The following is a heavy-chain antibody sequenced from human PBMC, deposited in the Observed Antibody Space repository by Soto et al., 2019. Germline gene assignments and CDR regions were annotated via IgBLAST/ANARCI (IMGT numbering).Heavy chain of an antibody. CDR1: GYTFTSYA. CDR2: INAGNGNT. Sequence: QVQLVQSGAEVKKPGASVKVSCKASGYTFTSYAMHWVRQAPGQRLEWMGWINAGNGNTKYSQKFQGRVTITRDTSASTAYMELSSVRSEDTAVYYCARGVLRYFDWLSQAPVDIWGQGTMVTVSS. CDR3: ARGVLRYFDWLSQAPVDI. V-gene: IGHV1-3*01. D-gene: IGHD3-9*01. J-gene: IGHJ3*02.